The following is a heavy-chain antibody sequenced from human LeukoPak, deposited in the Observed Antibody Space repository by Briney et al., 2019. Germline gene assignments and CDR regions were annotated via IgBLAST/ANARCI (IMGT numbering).Heavy chain of an antibody. CDR1: AFTFSSYS. V-gene: IGHV3-48*04. CDR2: ISSSSSSI. Sequence: GGSLRLSCAASAFTFSSYSMNWVRQAPGKGLEWVSYISSSSSSIYYADSVKGRFTISRDNARNSLYLQMNSLRAEDTAVYYCARIPIVLITSGGYWGQGTLVTVSS. J-gene: IGHJ4*02. CDR3: ARIPIVLITSGGY. D-gene: IGHD3-22*01.